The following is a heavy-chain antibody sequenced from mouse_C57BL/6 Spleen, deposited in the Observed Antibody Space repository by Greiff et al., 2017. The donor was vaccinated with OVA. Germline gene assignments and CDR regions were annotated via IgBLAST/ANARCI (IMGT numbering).Heavy chain of an antibody. J-gene: IGHJ3*01. D-gene: IGHD1-1*01. V-gene: IGHV1-19*01. CDR3: ATDYGSSAFAY. CDR1: GYTFTDYY. Sequence: VQLQQSGPVLVKPGASVKMSCKASGYTFTDYYMNWVKQSHGKSLEWIGVINPYNGGTSSNQKFKGKATLTVDKSSSTAYMELNSLTSEDSAVYYCATDYGSSAFAYWGQGTLVTVSA. CDR2: INPYNGGT.